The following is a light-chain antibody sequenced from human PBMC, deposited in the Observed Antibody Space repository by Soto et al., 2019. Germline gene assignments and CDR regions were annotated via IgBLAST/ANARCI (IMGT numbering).Light chain of an antibody. Sequence: QSVLTQPPSASGTPGQMVNISCSGSSSNIGSNAVNWYQQLPGTAPKLLIYSNNQRPSGVPDRFSGSKSGTSASLAISGLQSEDEADYYCAAWDDSLNGFYVFGTGTKVTV. CDR1: SSNIGSNA. V-gene: IGLV1-44*01. CDR3: AAWDDSLNGFYV. J-gene: IGLJ1*01. CDR2: SNN.